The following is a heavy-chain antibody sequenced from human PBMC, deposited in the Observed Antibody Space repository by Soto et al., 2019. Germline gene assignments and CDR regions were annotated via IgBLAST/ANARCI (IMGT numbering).Heavy chain of an antibody. CDR2: INHSGST. J-gene: IGHJ6*03. CDR3: ARARYSNYFYYYYMDV. CDR1: GGSFSGYY. V-gene: IGHV4-34*01. D-gene: IGHD4-4*01. Sequence: ETLSLTCAVYGGSFSGYYWSWIRQPPGKGLEWIGEINHSGSTNYNPSLKSRVTISVDTSKNQFSLKLSSVTAADTAVYYCARARYSNYFYYYYMDVWGKGTTVTVSS.